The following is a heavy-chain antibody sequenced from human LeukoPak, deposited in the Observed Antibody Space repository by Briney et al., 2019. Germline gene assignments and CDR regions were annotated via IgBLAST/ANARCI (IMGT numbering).Heavy chain of an antibody. V-gene: IGHV3-23*01. CDR1: GFTFSSYP. D-gene: IGHD2-2*01. CDR3: ANVPNPTFDY. J-gene: IGHJ4*02. Sequence: GGSLRLSCAASGFTFSSYPMSWLRQAPGKGLEWVSAISGSGGSTYYADSVKGRFTISRDNSKNTLYLQMNSLRAEDTAVYYCANVPNPTFDYWGQGTLVTVSS. CDR2: ISGSGGST.